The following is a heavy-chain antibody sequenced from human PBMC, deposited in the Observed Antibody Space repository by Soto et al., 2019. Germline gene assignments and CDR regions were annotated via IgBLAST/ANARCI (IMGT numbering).Heavy chain of an antibody. CDR3: ARSYYYYSSGYYYGPDAFDI. CDR1: GCSFTSYW. CDR2: IYPGDSDT. D-gene: IGHD3-22*01. Sequence: GESLKISCKGSGCSFTSYWIGWVRQMPGKGLEGMGLIYPGDSDTRYSPSFQGQVTISADKSIITAYLQWSSLKASDTAMYYCARSYYYYSSGYYYGPDAFDIWGQGTMVTVSS. V-gene: IGHV5-51*01. J-gene: IGHJ3*02.